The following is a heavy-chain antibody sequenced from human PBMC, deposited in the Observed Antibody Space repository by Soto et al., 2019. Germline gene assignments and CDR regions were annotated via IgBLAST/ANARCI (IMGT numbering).Heavy chain of an antibody. CDR3: ARIKYGDYDFWFDP. J-gene: IGHJ5*02. D-gene: IGHD4-17*01. CDR2: ISSSSGYT. V-gene: IGHV3-11*05. CDR1: GFTFSDYF. Sequence: QVQLVESGGGLVQPGGSLRLSCAASGFTFSDYFMSWIRQAPGEGLEWVSYISSSSGYTNYADSVKGRFTIYRDNANNSLYLQMNNLRAEDTAVYYCARIKYGDYDFWFDPWGQGTLVTVSS.